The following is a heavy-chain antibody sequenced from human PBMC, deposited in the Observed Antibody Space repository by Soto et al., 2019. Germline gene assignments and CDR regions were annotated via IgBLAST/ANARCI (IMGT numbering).Heavy chain of an antibody. CDR1: GFTFSSYS. V-gene: IGHV3-21*01. D-gene: IGHD2-15*01. CDR3: AREYCSGGSCYGDY. J-gene: IGHJ4*02. CDR2: ISSSSSYI. Sequence: GGSLRLSCAASGFTFSSYSMNWVRQAPGKGLEWVSSISSSSSYIYYADSVKGRFTISRDNAKNSLYLQMNSLRAEDTAVYYCAREYCSGGSCYGDYWGQGTLVTVSS.